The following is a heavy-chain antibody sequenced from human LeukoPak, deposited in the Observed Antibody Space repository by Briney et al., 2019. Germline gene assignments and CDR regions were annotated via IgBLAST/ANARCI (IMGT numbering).Heavy chain of an antibody. CDR2: INTNSGNK. V-gene: IGHV1-8*01. J-gene: IGHJ4*02. CDR1: GYTFTIYD. Sequence: ASVTVSCMASGYTFTIYDINWVRQATGQGLEWMGWINTNSGNKGYAQRFQGRVTMSTNTSITTAYMELSSLRSEDTAVYYGARGPHRGDSSGYSLGYWGQGTLVTVSS. D-gene: IGHD3-22*01. CDR3: ARGPHRGDSSGYSLGY.